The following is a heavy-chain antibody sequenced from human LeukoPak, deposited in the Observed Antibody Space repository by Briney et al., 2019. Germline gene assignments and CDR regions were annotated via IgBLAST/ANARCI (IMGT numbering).Heavy chain of an antibody. Sequence: GGSLRLSCAASGFIFDDYGMSWVRQAPGKGLEWVAFIRFDGTNEYCADSVKGRFTISRDNFKNTLYLQMNSLKVEDTAVYYCARDGGSILWFGELLYYWGQGTLVTVSS. J-gene: IGHJ4*02. CDR2: IRFDGTNE. CDR1: GFIFDDYG. V-gene: IGHV3-30*02. CDR3: ARDGGSILWFGELLYY. D-gene: IGHD3-10*01.